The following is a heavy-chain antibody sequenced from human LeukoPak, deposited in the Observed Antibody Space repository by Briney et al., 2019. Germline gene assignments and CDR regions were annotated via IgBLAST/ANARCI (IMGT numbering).Heavy chain of an antibody. J-gene: IGHJ6*03. Sequence: SETLSLTCAVYGGSFSGYYWSWIRQPPGKGLEWIGEINHSGSTNYNPSLKSRVTISVDTSKNQFSLKLSSVTAADTAVYYCARAPIIAAPLYYYYMDVWGKGTTVTVSS. CDR3: ARAPIIAAPLYYYYMDV. CDR2: INHSGST. V-gene: IGHV4-34*01. D-gene: IGHD6-6*01. CDR1: GGSFSGYY.